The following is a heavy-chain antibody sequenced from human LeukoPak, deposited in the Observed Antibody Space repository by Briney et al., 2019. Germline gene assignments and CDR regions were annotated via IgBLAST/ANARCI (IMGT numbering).Heavy chain of an antibody. Sequence: SGPTLVNPTQTLTLTCTFSGFSLSTSGVCVSWIRQPPGKALEWLALIDWDDEKFYRTSLKTRLTISKDTSKIQVVLTVTNMDPVDTATYYCARTGPVPALYYFDYWGQGTLVTVSS. J-gene: IGHJ4*02. CDR3: ARTGPVPALYYFDY. V-gene: IGHV2-70*13. CDR2: IDWDDEK. CDR1: GFSLSTSGVC.